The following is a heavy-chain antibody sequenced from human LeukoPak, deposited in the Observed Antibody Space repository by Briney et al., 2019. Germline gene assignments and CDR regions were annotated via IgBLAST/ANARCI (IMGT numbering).Heavy chain of an antibody. CDR3: ARETGAYSGYDYDFGYYYGMDV. CDR2: ISSSGSTI. CDR1: GFTFSDYY. V-gene: IGHV3-11*01. Sequence: SGGSLRLSCAASGFTFSDYYMSWIRQAPGKGLEWVSYISSSGSTIYYADSVKGRFTISRDNAKNSLYLQMNSLRAEDTAVYYCARETGAYSGYDYDFGYYYGMDVWGQGTTVTVSS. J-gene: IGHJ6*02. D-gene: IGHD5-12*01.